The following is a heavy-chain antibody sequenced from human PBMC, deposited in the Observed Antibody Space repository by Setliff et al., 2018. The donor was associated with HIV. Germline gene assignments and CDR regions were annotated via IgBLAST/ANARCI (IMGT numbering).Heavy chain of an antibody. D-gene: IGHD1-1*01. CDR3: VKGPFNWDDVY. J-gene: IGHJ4*02. Sequence: ASVKVSCKASGYTFTSYGISWVRQAPGQGLEWMGWISAYNGDTKYAQKFQGRVTMTTDTSTSTAYMELRSLRSDDTAVYYCVKGPFNWDDVYWGQGTLVTVSS. V-gene: IGHV1-18*01. CDR1: GYTFTSYG. CDR2: ISAYNGDT.